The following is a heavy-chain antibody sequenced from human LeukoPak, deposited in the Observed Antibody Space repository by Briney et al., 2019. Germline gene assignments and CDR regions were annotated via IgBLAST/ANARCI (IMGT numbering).Heavy chain of an antibody. CDR3: ARDRSITFGGVIAH. V-gene: IGHV3-21*01. CDR1: GFTFSSYS. J-gene: IGHJ4*02. D-gene: IGHD3-16*02. Sequence: GGSLRLSCAASGFTFSSYSMNWVRQAPGKGLEWVSSISSSSSYIYYAGSVKGRFTISRDNAKNSLYLQMNSLRAEDTAVYYCARDRSITFGGVIAHWGQGTLVTVSS. CDR2: ISSSSSYI.